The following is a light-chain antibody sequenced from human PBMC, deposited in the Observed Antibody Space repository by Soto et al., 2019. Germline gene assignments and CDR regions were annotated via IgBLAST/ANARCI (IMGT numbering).Light chain of an antibody. J-gene: IGLJ2*01. CDR3: CSYAGSSTLV. Sequence: QSALTQPASVSGSPGQSITISCTGTSSDVGGYKFVYWYQQHPGKAPKLMIYEGSKRPSGVSNRFSGSKSGNTASLPISGYQAEDEADYNCCSYAGSSTLVFGGGTKLTVL. CDR1: SSDVGGYKF. V-gene: IGLV2-23*01. CDR2: EGS.